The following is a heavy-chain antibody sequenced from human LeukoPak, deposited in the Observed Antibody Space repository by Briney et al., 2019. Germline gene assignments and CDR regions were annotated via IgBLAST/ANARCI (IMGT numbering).Heavy chain of an antibody. V-gene: IGHV4-39*07. CDR1: GGSISSSSYY. D-gene: IGHD3-22*01. CDR3: ARDFTMIVGAGAFDI. Sequence: SETLSLTCTVSGGSISSSSYYWGWIRQPPGKGLEWIGSIYYSGSTYYNPSLKSRVTISVNTSKNQFSLKLSSVTAADTAVYYCARDFTMIVGAGAFDIWGQGTMVTVSS. CDR2: IYYSGST. J-gene: IGHJ3*02.